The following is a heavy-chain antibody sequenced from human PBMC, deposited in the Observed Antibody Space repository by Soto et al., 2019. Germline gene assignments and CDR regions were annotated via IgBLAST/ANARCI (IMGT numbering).Heavy chain of an antibody. Sequence: PSETMSLTSSACGGYIRSSAYYWSWIRQPPGKSLEWIGYIYYSGNNYYNPSFKSRLTISVDTSKNQFSLNLSSVTAADTAVYYCARDYASSGYWGDAFDIWGQGTMGTVSS. J-gene: IGHJ3*02. CDR1: GGYIRSSAYY. CDR3: ARDYASSGYWGDAFDI. V-gene: IGHV4-31*03. CDR2: IYYSGNN. D-gene: IGHD3-22*01.